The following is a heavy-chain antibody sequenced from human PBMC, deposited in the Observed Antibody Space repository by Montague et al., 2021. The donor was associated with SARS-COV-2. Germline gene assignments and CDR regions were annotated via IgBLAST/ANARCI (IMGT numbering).Heavy chain of an antibody. CDR2: VDYSGNT. J-gene: IGHJ4*02. V-gene: IGHV4-39*01. D-gene: IGHD5-18*01. CDR1: GGPISGSSDY. CDR3: ARREYSYGWGD. Sequence: SETLSLTCTVTGGPISGSSDYRGWIRQPPGKGLEWIASVDYSGNTYYSPSLKSRLTISVDTSKNQFSLKLNSVTAADTALYYCARREYSYGWGDWGQGTLVTVSS.